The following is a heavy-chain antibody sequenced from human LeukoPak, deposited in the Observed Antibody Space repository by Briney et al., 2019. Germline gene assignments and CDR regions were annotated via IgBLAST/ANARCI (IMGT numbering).Heavy chain of an antibody. CDR3: AKNLRVYYFDY. J-gene: IGHJ4*02. CDR1: GFTFSSYA. V-gene: IGHV3-23*01. D-gene: IGHD4-17*01. CDR2: ISGSGGST. Sequence: GGSLTLSCAASGFTFSSYAMSWVRQAPGKGLEWVSAISGSGGSTYYADSVKGRFTISRDNYKNTLYLQMNSLRAEDTAVYYCAKNLRVYYFDYWGQGTLVTVSS.